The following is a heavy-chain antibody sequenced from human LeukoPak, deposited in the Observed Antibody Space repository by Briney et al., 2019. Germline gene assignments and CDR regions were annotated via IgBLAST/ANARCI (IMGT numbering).Heavy chain of an antibody. J-gene: IGHJ4*02. CDR3: ARRGIYYGSGSYYKPSTPFDY. CDR1: GGSISSSSYY. Sequence: TPSETLSLTCTVSGGSISSSSYYWGWIRQPPGKGLEWIGSIYYSGSTYYNPSLKSRVTISVDTSKNQFSLKLSSVTAADTAVYYCARRGIYYGSGSYYKPSTPFDYWGQGTLVTVSS. CDR2: IYYSGST. V-gene: IGHV4-39*01. D-gene: IGHD3-10*01.